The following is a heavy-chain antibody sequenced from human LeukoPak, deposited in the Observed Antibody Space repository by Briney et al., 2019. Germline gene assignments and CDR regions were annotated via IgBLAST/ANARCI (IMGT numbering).Heavy chain of an antibody. D-gene: IGHD6-6*01. J-gene: IGHJ4*02. Sequence: GGSLRLSCAASGFTFSDYYMSWIRQAPGKGLEWVSYISSSGSTIYYADSVKGRFTISRDNAKNTLYLQMNSLRAEDTAVYYCARAEYSSSPRHFDYWGQGTLVTVSS. CDR3: ARAEYSSSPRHFDY. CDR2: ISSSGSTI. V-gene: IGHV3-11*04. CDR1: GFTFSDYY.